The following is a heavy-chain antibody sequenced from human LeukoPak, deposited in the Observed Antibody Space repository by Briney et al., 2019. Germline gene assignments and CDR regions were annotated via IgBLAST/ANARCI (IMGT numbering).Heavy chain of an antibody. CDR3: AVYKYILRWSASDF. V-gene: IGHV3-7*01. Sequence: GGTLTLSCAISGFAPTTAGVTRVRGSRGPGGGWGGDIRQAGSDKYYVASVKGRFIISRDNAKKPVSLHMNNLRVEDTAVYYCAVYKYILRWSASDFWGRGTMVTVSS. CDR2: IRQAGSDK. CDR1: GFAPTTAG. D-gene: IGHD6-13*01. J-gene: IGHJ3*01.